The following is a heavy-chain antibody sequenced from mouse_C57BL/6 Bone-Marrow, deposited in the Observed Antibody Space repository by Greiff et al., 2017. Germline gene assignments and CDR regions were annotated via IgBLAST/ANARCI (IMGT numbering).Heavy chain of an antibody. J-gene: IGHJ2*01. CDR3: ARQAIYDGYYVVDY. CDR2: ISDGGSYT. V-gene: IGHV5-4*03. D-gene: IGHD2-3*01. Sequence: EVKVVESGGGLVKPGGSLKLSCAASGFTFSSYAMSWVRQTPEKRLEWVATISDGGSYTYYPDNVKGRFTISRDNAKNNLYLQMSHLKYEDTAMYYCARQAIYDGYYVVDYWGQGTTLTVSS. CDR1: GFTFSSYA.